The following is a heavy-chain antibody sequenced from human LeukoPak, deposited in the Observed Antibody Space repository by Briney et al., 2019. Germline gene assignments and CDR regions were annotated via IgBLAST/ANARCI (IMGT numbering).Heavy chain of an antibody. CDR2: INPSGGST. J-gene: IGHJ3*02. D-gene: IGHD2-2*01. CDR1: GYTFTSYY. Sequence: ASVKVSCKASGYTFTSYYMHWVRQAPGQGLEWMGIINPSGGSTSYAQKFQGRVTMTRDMSTSTVYMELSSLRSEDTAVYYCARTARTGYCSSTSCYGQTDAFDIWGQGTMVTVSS. CDR3: ARTARTGYCSSTSCYGQTDAFDI. V-gene: IGHV1-46*01.